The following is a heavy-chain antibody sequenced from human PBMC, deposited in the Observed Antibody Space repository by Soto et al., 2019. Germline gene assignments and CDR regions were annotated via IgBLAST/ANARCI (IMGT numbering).Heavy chain of an antibody. Sequence: ASVKVSCKASGGTFSSYAISWVRQAPGQGLEWMGGIIPIFGTANYAQKFQGRVTITADESTSTAYMELSSLRSEDTAVYYCASGYCSSTSCSPYYYYYGMDVWGQGTTVTVS. D-gene: IGHD2-2*01. V-gene: IGHV1-69*13. CDR2: IIPIFGTA. CDR1: GGTFSSYA. J-gene: IGHJ6*02. CDR3: ASGYCSSTSCSPYYYYYGMDV.